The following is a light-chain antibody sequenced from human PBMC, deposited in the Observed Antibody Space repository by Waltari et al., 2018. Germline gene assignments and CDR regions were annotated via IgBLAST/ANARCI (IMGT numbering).Light chain of an antibody. V-gene: IGLV2-14*03. CDR2: DVS. J-gene: IGLJ2*01. Sequence: QSALTQPASVSGSPGQSITISCTGTSSDVGGYNYVSWYQQHPGKPPKLIIFDVSNRPAGVSSRFSGSKSGNTASLTISGLQAQDEADYYCSSYISSDTLELFGGGTSLTVL. CDR1: SSDVGGYNY. CDR3: SSYISSDTLEL.